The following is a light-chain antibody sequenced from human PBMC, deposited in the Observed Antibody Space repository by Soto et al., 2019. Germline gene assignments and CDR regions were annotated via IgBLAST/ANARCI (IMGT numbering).Light chain of an antibody. V-gene: IGLV2-14*01. CDR2: DVS. CDR3: NSYTSRSSTTYV. CDR1: SSDVGGYNY. J-gene: IGLJ1*01. Sequence: QSALTQPASVSGSPGQSITIYCTGTSSDVGGYNYVSWYQQHPGKAPKLMIYDVSNRPSGVSNRFSGSKSGNTASLTISGLQVEDEADYYCNSYTSRSSTTYVFGTGTKLTVL.